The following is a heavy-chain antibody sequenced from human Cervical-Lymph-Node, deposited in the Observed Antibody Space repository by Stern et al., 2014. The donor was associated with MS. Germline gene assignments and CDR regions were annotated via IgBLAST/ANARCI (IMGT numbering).Heavy chain of an antibody. J-gene: IGHJ3*02. CDR2: LFWDDDK. D-gene: IGHD3-22*01. Sequence: QVTLKESGPALVKATQTLTVTCTVSGFSLSTSGVGVAWIRQPPGKALGWLALLFWDDDKLYSPSLKRRLTLTKDTSRNQVVLTMTNLDPVDTATYYCAHSRVYYDSIGSRAYEIWGQGTTVIVSS. CDR1: GFSLSTSGVG. V-gene: IGHV2-5*02. CDR3: AHSRVYYDSIGSRAYEI.